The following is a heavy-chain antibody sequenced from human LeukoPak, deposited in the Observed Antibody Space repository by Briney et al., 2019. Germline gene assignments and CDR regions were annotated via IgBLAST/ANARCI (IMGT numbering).Heavy chain of an antibody. CDR1: GYTFTSYG. D-gene: IGHD3-3*01. Sequence: GASVKVSCKASGYTFTSYGISWVRQAPGQGLEWMGWISAYNGNTNYAQKLQGRVTMTTDTSTSTAYMELRSLRSDDTAVYYCARVAVLRFLEWMIQTSNDAFDIWGQGTMVTVSS. V-gene: IGHV1-18*01. J-gene: IGHJ3*02. CDR3: ARVAVLRFLEWMIQTSNDAFDI. CDR2: ISAYNGNT.